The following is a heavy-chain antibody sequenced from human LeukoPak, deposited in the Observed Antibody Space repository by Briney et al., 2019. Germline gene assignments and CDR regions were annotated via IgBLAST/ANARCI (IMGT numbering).Heavy chain of an antibody. J-gene: IGHJ3*02. CDR3: AKEGALSSSCAHAFDI. CDR2: INPNSGGT. Sequence: ASVKVSCKASGYTFTVYYMHWVRQAPGQGLEWMGWINPNSGGTNYAQKFQGRVTMTRDTSISTAYMELSRLRSDDTAVYYCAKEGALSSSCAHAFDIWGQGTMVTVSS. CDR1: GYTFTVYY. D-gene: IGHD6-13*01. V-gene: IGHV1-2*02.